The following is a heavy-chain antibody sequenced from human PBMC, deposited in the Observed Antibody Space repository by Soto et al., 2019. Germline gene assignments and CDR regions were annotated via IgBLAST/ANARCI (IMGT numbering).Heavy chain of an antibody. V-gene: IGHV4-34*01. CDR1: GGSFSGYY. Sequence: SETLSLTCAVYGGSFSGYYWSWIRQPPGKGLEWIGEINHSGSTNYNPSLKSRVTISVDTSKNQFSLKLSSVTAADTAVYYCARGGVGYYYYYFMDFWGKGTTVTVSS. CDR3: ARGGVGYYYYYFMDF. J-gene: IGHJ6*03. CDR2: INHSGST.